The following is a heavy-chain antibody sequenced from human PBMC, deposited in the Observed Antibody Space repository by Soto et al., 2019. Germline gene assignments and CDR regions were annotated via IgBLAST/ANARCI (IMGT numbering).Heavy chain of an antibody. CDR2: ISYSGYT. J-gene: IGHJ4*02. CDR1: GGSINSYY. Sequence: SETLSLTCTVSGGSINSYYWSWIRQPPGKGLEWIEYISYSGYTYYNPSLKSRLTISIDTSKNQFSLKLSSVTAADTAVYYCARAPITMVRGVPRPYFFDYWGQGTLVTVSS. D-gene: IGHD3-10*01. V-gene: IGHV4-59*01. CDR3: ARAPITMVRGVPRPYFFDY.